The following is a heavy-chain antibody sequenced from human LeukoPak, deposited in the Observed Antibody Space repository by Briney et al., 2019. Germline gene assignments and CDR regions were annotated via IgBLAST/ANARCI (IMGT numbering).Heavy chain of an antibody. Sequence: SQTLSLTCTVSGGSISSGDYYWSWIRQPPGKGLEWIGYIHYSGSTYYNPSLKSRVTISVDTSKNQFSLKLSSVTAADTAVYYCAVTVTRDWYFDLWGRGTLVTVSS. CDR2: IHYSGST. V-gene: IGHV4-30-4*01. CDR1: GGSISSGDYY. CDR3: AVTVTRDWYFDL. D-gene: IGHD4-17*01. J-gene: IGHJ2*01.